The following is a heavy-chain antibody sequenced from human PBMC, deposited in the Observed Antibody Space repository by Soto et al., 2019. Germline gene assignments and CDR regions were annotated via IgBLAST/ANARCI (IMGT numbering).Heavy chain of an antibody. CDR1: GYTFTSYG. CDR3: ARDLGSTILNYYYYYGMDV. CDR2: ISAYNGNT. V-gene: IGHV1-18*04. J-gene: IGHJ6*02. Sequence: ASVKVSCKASGYTFTSYGISWVRQAPGQGLEWMGWISAYNGNTNYAQKLQGRVTMTTDTSTSTAYMELRSLRSDDTAVYYCARDLGSTILNYYYYYGMDVWGQGTTVTVSS. D-gene: IGHD2-15*01.